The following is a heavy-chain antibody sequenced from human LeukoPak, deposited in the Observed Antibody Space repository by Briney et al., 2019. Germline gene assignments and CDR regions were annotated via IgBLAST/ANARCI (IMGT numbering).Heavy chain of an antibody. D-gene: IGHD4-17*01. CDR1: GGSFSAYY. CDR3: ARAPQSDYGTHWYFDL. CDR2: IYHSGST. V-gene: IGHV4-34*01. J-gene: IGHJ2*01. Sequence: SETLSLTCAVYGGSFSAYYWSWIRQPPGRGLEWIGKIYHSGSTNYNPSLKSRVTISVDTSKNHFSLKLSSVTAADTAVYYRARAPQSDYGTHWYFDLWGRGTLVTVSS.